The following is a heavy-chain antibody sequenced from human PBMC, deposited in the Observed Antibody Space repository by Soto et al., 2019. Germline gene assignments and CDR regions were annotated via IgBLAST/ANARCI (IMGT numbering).Heavy chain of an antibody. CDR3: ARHLSNFRYYYYAMDV. J-gene: IGHJ6*02. V-gene: IGHV5-51*01. Sequence: GESLKISCKGSGYTFTDYWIGWVRQLPGKGLEWMGIIYPGDSDTRYSPSFQGHVTITVDKSTSTAYLQWNTLKASDTAMYYCARHLSNFRYYYYAMDVWGQGTTVTVSS. CDR1: GYTFTDYW. D-gene: IGHD4-4*01. CDR2: IYPGDSDT.